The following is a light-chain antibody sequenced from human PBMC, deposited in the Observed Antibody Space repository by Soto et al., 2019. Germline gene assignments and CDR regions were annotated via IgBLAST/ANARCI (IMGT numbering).Light chain of an antibody. CDR2: GDS. CDR1: SSNIGAGYN. CDR3: QSYDSSLSGWL. Sequence: QAVVTQPTSVSGATGKRVTISCTGSSSNIGAGYNVHWYQQVPGTAPKLLIYGDSNRPSGVPDRFSGSKSGTSASLAITGLQAEDEADYYCQSYDSSLSGWLFGGGTKLTV. J-gene: IGLJ3*02. V-gene: IGLV1-40*01.